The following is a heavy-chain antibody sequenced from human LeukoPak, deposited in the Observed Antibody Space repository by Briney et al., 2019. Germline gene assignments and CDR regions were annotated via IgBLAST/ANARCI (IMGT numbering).Heavy chain of an antibody. D-gene: IGHD6-19*01. J-gene: IGHJ4*02. V-gene: IGHV3-30*02. CDR1: GFTFSSHG. Sequence: PGGFLRLSCAASGFTFSSHGMHWVRQAPGKGLEGVAFVRSDGTTKYYTDSVKGRFTISRDNSKNTMYLQMNSLRAEDTAVYYCARVVAVAGPYFDYWGQGTLVTVSS. CDR3: ARVVAVAGPYFDY. CDR2: VRSDGTTK.